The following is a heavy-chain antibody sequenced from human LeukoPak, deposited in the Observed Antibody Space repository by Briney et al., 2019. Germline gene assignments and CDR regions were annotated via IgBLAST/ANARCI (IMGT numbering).Heavy chain of an antibody. CDR1: GGSISSGGYY. Sequence: SQTLSLTCTVSGGSISSGGYYWSWIRQPPGKGLEWIGYIYHSGSTYYNPSLKSRVTISVDRSKNQFSLKLSSVTAADTAVYYCASHQWYSSGWYLDYWGQGTLVTVSS. CDR3: ASHQWYSSGWYLDY. V-gene: IGHV4-30-2*01. D-gene: IGHD6-19*01. J-gene: IGHJ4*02. CDR2: IYHSGST.